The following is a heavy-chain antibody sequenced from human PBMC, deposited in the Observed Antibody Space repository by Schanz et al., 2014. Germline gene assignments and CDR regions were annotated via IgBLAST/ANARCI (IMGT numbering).Heavy chain of an antibody. CDR2: LFYGGSK. Sequence: QLQMQTSGPGLVRPWETLSLTCTVSGGSISDSGAYWGWFRQTPGKGLGWIANLFYGGSKYYNPSSESRDTMSFEAPNNQTPRGLGSATAADTGVYYCARHNRVWFGKEGCWGQGTLVTVSS. CDR1: GGSISDSGAY. CDR3: ARHNRVWFGKEGC. D-gene: IGHD3-10*01. J-gene: IGHJ4*02. V-gene: IGHV4-39*01.